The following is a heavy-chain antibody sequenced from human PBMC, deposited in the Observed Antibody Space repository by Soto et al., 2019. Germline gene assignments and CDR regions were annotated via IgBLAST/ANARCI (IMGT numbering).Heavy chain of an antibody. Sequence: SETLSLTCTVSGVSISSGGYYWSWSRQHPGKGLEWFGNIYYSGRTYYNPSLKSRVILSVDTSKNHFSLTLWSVTAADSAMYYCASLIGGDSEYDFDFWGQGALVTVSS. V-gene: IGHV4-31*03. D-gene: IGHD2-21*02. CDR2: IYYSGRT. CDR3: ASLIGGDSEYDFDF. J-gene: IGHJ4*02. CDR1: GVSISSGGYY.